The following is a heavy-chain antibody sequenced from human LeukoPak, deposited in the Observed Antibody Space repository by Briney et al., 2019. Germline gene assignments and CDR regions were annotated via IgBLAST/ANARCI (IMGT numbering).Heavy chain of an antibody. J-gene: IGHJ3*02. V-gene: IGHV4-30-4*08. Sequence: SETLSLTCTVSGDSMDSGDFYWTWIRQALGKALEWIGYIYYSGSTYYNPSLKSRVTISVDTSKNQFSLKLSSVTAADTAVYYCARPMVRVVDAFDIWGQGTMVTVSS. CDR2: IYYSGST. CDR3: ARPMVRVVDAFDI. D-gene: IGHD3-10*01. CDR1: GDSMDSGDFY.